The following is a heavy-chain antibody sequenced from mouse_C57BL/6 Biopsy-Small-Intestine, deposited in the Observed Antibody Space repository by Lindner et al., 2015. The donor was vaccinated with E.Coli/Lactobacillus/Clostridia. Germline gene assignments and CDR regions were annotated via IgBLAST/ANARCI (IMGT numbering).Heavy chain of an antibody. V-gene: IGHV1-18*01. CDR3: ARRTTQLRLQFDY. D-gene: IGHD3-2*02. Sequence: VQLQESGPGLVTPGASVKIPCKASGYTFTDYNMDWVKQSHGRSLEWIGDINPNSGGTIYNQKFKGKATLTVDKSSSTAYMELRSLTSEDTAVYYCARRTTQLRLQFDYWGQGTTLTVSS. CDR1: GYTFTDYN. J-gene: IGHJ2*01. CDR2: INPNSGGT.